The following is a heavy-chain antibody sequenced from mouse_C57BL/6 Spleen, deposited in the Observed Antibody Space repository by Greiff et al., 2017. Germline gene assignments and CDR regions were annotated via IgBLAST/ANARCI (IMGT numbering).Heavy chain of an antibody. CDR1: GYTFTSYW. J-gene: IGHJ4*01. Sequence: QVKLQQPGAELVRPGSSVKLSCKASGYTFTSYWMHWVKQRPIQGLEWIGNIDPSDSETHYNQKFKDKATLTVDKSSSTAYMQLSSLTSEDSAVYYCAREGFYYYGSSYGAMDYWGQGTSVTVSS. CDR3: AREGFYYYGSSYGAMDY. V-gene: IGHV1-52*01. CDR2: IDPSDSET. D-gene: IGHD1-1*01.